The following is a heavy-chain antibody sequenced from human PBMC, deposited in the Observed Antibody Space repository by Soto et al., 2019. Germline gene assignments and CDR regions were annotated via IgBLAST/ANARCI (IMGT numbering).Heavy chain of an antibody. Sequence: PSETLSLTCTVSGGSISSSSYYWGWIRQPPGKGLEWIATIYYSGSTYYNPSLKSRVTISVDTSKNQFSLKLSSVTAADTAVYYCARRASGSYSDYWGQGTLVTVSS. CDR2: IYYSGST. V-gene: IGHV4-39*01. CDR3: ARRASGSYSDY. D-gene: IGHD3-10*01. J-gene: IGHJ4*02. CDR1: GGSISSSSYY.